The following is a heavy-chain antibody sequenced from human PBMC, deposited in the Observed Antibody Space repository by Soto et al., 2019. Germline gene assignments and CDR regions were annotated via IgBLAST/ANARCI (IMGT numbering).Heavy chain of an antibody. CDR2: IKQDGSEK. CDR3: ARDWAIFGVVTPVMDA. D-gene: IGHD3-3*01. J-gene: IGHJ6*02. V-gene: IGHV3-7*01. Sequence: HPGGSLRLSCAASGFTFSSYWMSWVRQAPGKGLEWVANIKQDGSEKYYVDSVKGRFTISRDNAKNSLYLQMNSLRAEDTAVYYCARDWAIFGVVTPVMDAWGQGTTVTVSS. CDR1: GFTFSSYW.